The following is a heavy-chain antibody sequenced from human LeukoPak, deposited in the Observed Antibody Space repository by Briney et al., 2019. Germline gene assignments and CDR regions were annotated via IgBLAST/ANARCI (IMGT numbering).Heavy chain of an antibody. CDR1: GGSFSGYY. CDR2: INHSGST. Sequence: SETLSLTCAVYGGSFSGYYWSWIRQPPGKGLEWIGEINHSGSTNYNPSLKSRVTISVDTSKNQLSLKLSSVTAADTAVYYCARQTITVRGSFYYMDVWGKGTTVTISS. V-gene: IGHV4-34*01. CDR3: ARQTITVRGSFYYMDV. J-gene: IGHJ6*03. D-gene: IGHD3-10*01.